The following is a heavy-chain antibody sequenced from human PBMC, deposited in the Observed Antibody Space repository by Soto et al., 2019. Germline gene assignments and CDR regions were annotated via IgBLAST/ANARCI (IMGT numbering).Heavy chain of an antibody. CDR2: ISAYNGNT. D-gene: IGHD5-12*01. J-gene: IGHJ4*02. V-gene: IGHV1-18*01. CDR3: AGDGHGGYVSDFGY. CDR1: GYTFTSYG. Sequence: QVQLVQSGAEVKKPGASVKVSCKASGYTFTSYGISWVRQAPGQGLEWMGWISAYNGNTNYAQKLQGRVTMTTDTSTSNAYTAMASLRSHDTAVDYSAGDGHGGYVSDFGYWGQGTLVTVSS.